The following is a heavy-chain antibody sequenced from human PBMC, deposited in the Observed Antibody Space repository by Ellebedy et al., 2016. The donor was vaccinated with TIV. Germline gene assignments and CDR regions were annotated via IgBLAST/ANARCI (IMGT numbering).Heavy chain of an antibody. CDR2: ISAYNGNT. J-gene: IGHJ4*02. D-gene: IGHD5-18*01. CDR3: ARAPASRIQLWLHNY. Sequence: ASVKVSXKASGGTFSSYAISWVRQAPGQGLEWMGCISAYNGNTNYAQKLQGRVTMTTDTSTSTAYMELRSLRSDDTAVYFCARAPASRIQLWLHNYWGQGTLVTVSS. CDR1: GGTFSSYA. V-gene: IGHV1-18*01.